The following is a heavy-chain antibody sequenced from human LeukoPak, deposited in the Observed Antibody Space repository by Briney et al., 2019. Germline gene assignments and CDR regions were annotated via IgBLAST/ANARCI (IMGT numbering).Heavy chain of an antibody. Sequence: SETLSLTCTVSGGSVSSGSYYWNWIRQPPGKGLEWIGYIYYSGSTNYNPSLKSRVTISVDTSKNQFSLKLSSVTAADTAVYYCARGKKGPDYGDTYYFDYWGQGTLVTVSS. V-gene: IGHV4-61*01. CDR1: GGSVSSGSYY. CDR2: IYYSGST. CDR3: ARGKKGPDYGDTYYFDY. D-gene: IGHD4-17*01. J-gene: IGHJ4*02.